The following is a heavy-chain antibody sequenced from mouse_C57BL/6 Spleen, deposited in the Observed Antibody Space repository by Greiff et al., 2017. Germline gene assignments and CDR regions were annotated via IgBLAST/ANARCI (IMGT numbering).Heavy chain of an antibody. CDR1: GYTFTSYW. J-gene: IGHJ2*01. Sequence: VKLQQPGAELVKPGASVKLSCKASGYTFTSYWMHWVKQRPGRGLEWIGRFDPNSGGTKYNEKFKSKATLTVDKPSSTAYMQLSSLTSEDSAVYYCASPHYYGSSYFDYWGPGTTLTVSS. D-gene: IGHD1-1*01. CDR3: ASPHYYGSSYFDY. V-gene: IGHV1-72*01. CDR2: FDPNSGGT.